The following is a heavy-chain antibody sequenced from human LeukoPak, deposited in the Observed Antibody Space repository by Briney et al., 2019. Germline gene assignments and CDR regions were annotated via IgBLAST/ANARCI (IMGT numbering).Heavy chain of an antibody. Sequence: PSETLSLTCTVSGGSINSNYWNWIRQPPGKGLEWIGHIYYTGSTNYSPSLNSRVTISLDTSKNQFSLEMRSVTAADTAVYYCARDTVGTYGMDVWGQGTSVTVSS. V-gene: IGHV4-59*01. CDR3: ARDTVGTYGMDV. D-gene: IGHD2-8*02. CDR2: IYYTGST. J-gene: IGHJ6*02. CDR1: GGSINSNY.